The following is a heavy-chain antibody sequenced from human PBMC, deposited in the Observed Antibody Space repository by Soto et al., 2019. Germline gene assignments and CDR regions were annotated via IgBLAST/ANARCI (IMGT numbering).Heavy chain of an antibody. V-gene: IGHV4-59*08. Sequence: LSLTCTVSGDSISTDYWSWIRQSPGKGLEWIGFIYYGGSTNYNPSLKSRVTISVDTPKNQFSLKMSSVTAAATPVYYSAKNWVRGAWAHWVKGTWDPVSS. J-gene: IGHJ4*02. CDR2: IYYGGST. CDR1: GDSISTDY. CDR3: AKNWVRGAWAH. D-gene: IGHD3-10*01.